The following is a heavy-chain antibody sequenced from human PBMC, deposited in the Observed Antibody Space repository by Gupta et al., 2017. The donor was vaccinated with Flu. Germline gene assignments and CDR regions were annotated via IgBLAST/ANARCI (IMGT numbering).Heavy chain of an antibody. V-gene: IGHV3-15*02. CDR2: IKSEADGGNT. J-gene: IGHJ4*02. Sequence: VPLSDSGGALVNLWGSLSLSCIASGLSLRGVWLSGVRQAQGRGRVGIGRIKSEADGGNTDYGASVKGRVSLSRDDSKDTVCLQMNTLKVEDTAVDDCATASRSSGYGGACWGQEVLVTVYS. CDR3: ATASRSSGYGGAC. D-gene: IGHD5-12*01. CDR1: GLSLRGVW.